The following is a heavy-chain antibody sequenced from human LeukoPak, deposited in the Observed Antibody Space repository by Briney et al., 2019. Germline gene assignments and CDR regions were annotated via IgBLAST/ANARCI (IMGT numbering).Heavy chain of an antibody. V-gene: IGHV4-4*07. D-gene: IGHD3-22*01. CDR1: GDSMSSYY. J-gene: IGHJ3*02. Sequence: SETLSLTCTVSGDSMSSYYWSWIRQPAGKGLERIGHIYTSGSTKYNPSLKSRVTISIDTSKNQFSLKLSSVTAADTAVYYCAREKVVIRNDAFDIWGQGTMVTVSS. CDR3: AREKVVIRNDAFDI. CDR2: IYTSGST.